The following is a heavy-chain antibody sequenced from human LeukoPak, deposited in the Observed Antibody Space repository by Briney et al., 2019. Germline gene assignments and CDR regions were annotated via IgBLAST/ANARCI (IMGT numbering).Heavy chain of an antibody. CDR1: GFTFSSYG. Sequence: GGSLRLSCAASGFTFSSYGMHWVRQAPGKGLEWVAVISYDGSNKYYADSVKGRFTISRDNSKNTLYLQMNSLRAEDTAVYYCAKLIAGTCFQHWGQGTLVTVSS. D-gene: IGHD6-13*01. CDR3: AKLIAGTCFQH. V-gene: IGHV3-30*18. CDR2: ISYDGSNK. J-gene: IGHJ1*01.